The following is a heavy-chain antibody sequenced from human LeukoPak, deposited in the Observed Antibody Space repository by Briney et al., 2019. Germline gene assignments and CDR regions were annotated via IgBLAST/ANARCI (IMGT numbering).Heavy chain of an antibody. CDR2: IIPIFGTA. CDR1: GGTFSSYA. V-gene: IGHV1-69*01. D-gene: IGHD3-9*01. CDR3: ARTPPLRYFDWSYFGY. J-gene: IGHJ4*02. Sequence: SVKVSCKASGGTFSSYAISWVRQAPGQGLEWMGGIIPIFGTANYAQKFQGRVTITADESTSTAYMELSSLRSEDTAVYYCARTPPLRYFDWSYFGYWGQGTLATVSS.